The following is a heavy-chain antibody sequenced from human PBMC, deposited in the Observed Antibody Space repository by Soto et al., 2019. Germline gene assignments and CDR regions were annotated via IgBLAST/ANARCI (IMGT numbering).Heavy chain of an antibody. CDR1: GFTFSSYS. CDR3: AKDLPMITFGGVMVPVPPSMLDI. D-gene: IGHD3-16*02. CDR2: ISSSSSYI. Sequence: GGSLRLSCAASGFTFSSYSMNWVRQAPGKGLEWVSSISSSSSYIYYADSVKGRFTISRDNSKNTLYLQMNSLRAEDTAVYYCAKDLPMITFGGVMVPVPPSMLDIWGQATIVTVSS. J-gene: IGHJ3*02. V-gene: IGHV3-21*04.